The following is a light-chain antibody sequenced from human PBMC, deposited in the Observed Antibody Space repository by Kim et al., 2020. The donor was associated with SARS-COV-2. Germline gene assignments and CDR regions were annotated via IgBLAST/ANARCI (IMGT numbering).Light chain of an antibody. Sequence: DIQMTQSPSSLSASVGDRVTITCRASQSISSYLNWYQQKPGKVPKLLIYAASSLQSGVPSRFSGSGSGTDFTLTISSLQPEDFATYYCQQSYGIPRTFGQGTKVDIK. CDR1: QSISSY. CDR3: QQSYGIPRT. J-gene: IGKJ1*01. V-gene: IGKV1-39*01. CDR2: AAS.